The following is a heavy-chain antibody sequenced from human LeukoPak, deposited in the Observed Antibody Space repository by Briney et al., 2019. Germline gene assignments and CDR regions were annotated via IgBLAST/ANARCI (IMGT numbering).Heavy chain of an antibody. Sequence: GGPLRLSCAASGFTFSSYGMHWVRQAPGKGLEWVAVISYDGSNKYYADSVKGRFTISRDNSKNTLYLQMNSLRAEDTAVYYCAKPAGVTYRNFDYWGQGTLVTVSS. CDR2: ISYDGSNK. CDR3: AKPAGVTYRNFDY. V-gene: IGHV3-30*18. D-gene: IGHD4-23*01. J-gene: IGHJ4*02. CDR1: GFTFSSYG.